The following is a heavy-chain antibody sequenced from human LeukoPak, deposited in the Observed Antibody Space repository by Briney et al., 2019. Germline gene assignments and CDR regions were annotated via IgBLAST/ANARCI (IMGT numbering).Heavy chain of an antibody. CDR1: GFTFSSYW. Sequence: GSLRLSCAASGFTFSSYWMSWVRQAPGKGLEWVANIKQDGSEKYYVDSVKGRFTISRDNAKNSLYLQMNSLRAEDTAVYYCARDWPYSGYDDPDYWGQGTLVTVSS. CDR3: ARDWPYSGYDDPDY. V-gene: IGHV3-7*03. J-gene: IGHJ4*02. CDR2: IKQDGSEK. D-gene: IGHD5-12*01.